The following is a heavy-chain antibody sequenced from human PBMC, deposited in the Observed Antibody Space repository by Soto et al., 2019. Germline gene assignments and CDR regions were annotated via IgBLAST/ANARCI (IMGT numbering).Heavy chain of an antibody. J-gene: IGHJ6*02. Sequence: PSETLSLTCSVYGWSFSGYYWSWIRQPPGKGLEWIGEINHSGSTNYNPSLKSRVTISVDTSKNQFSLKLSSVTAADTAVYYCARLGYCSGGSCYPTYYYYYGMDVWGQGTTVTVSS. CDR2: INHSGST. CDR3: ARLGYCSGGSCYPTYYYYYGMDV. CDR1: GWSFSGYY. D-gene: IGHD2-15*01. V-gene: IGHV4-34*01.